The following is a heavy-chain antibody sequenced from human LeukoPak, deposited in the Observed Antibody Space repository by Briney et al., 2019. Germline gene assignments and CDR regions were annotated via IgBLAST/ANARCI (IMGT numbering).Heavy chain of an antibody. Sequence: ASVKVSCKASGYTFTSYYMHWVRQAPGQGLEWRGIINPSGGSTTYAQKFQGRVTMTRDTSTSTVYMELSSLRSEDTAVYYCARVQYYYGSGSYGFFDSWGQGTLVTVSS. D-gene: IGHD3-10*01. CDR1: GYTFTSYY. J-gene: IGHJ4*02. CDR2: INPSGGST. CDR3: ARVQYYYGSGSYGFFDS. V-gene: IGHV1-46*01.